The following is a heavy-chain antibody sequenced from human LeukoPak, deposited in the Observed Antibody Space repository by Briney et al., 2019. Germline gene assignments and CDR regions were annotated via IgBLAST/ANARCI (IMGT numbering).Heavy chain of an antibody. CDR2: ISAYNGNT. CDR1: GYTFTSYG. D-gene: IGHD1-26*01. Sequence: AASVKVSCKASGYTFTSYGISWVRQAPGQGLEWMGWISAYNGNTNYAQKLQGRVTMTTDTSTSTAYMELRSLRSDDTAVYYCARVPPLYSGSYYFDYWGQGTLVTVSS. CDR3: ARVPPLYSGSYYFDY. V-gene: IGHV1-18*01. J-gene: IGHJ4*02.